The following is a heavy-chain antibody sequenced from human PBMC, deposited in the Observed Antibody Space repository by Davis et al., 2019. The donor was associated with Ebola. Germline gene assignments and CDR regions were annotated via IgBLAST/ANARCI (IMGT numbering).Heavy chain of an antibody. CDR1: GYTFTSYA. V-gene: IGHV1-3*01. Sequence: AASVKVSCRASGYTFTSYAMHWVRQAPGQRLEWMGWINAGNGNTKYSQKFQGRVTITRDTSASTAYMELSSLRSEDTAVYYCARDKYGDYEDYWGQGTLVTVSS. D-gene: IGHD4-17*01. CDR2: INAGNGNT. J-gene: IGHJ4*02. CDR3: ARDKYGDYEDY.